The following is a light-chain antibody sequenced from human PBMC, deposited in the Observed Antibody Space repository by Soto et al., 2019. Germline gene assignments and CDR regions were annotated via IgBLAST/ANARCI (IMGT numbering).Light chain of an antibody. J-gene: IGKJ5*01. CDR3: QQYGTSPPIT. CDR2: DAS. CDR1: PGASSN. Sequence: EIVLTQSPGTLSLSPGERATLSCRASPGASSNLAWFQQKPGQAHRLLIYDASTRATGVPARFSGSGSGTDFTLTISRLEPEDFAVYYCQQYGTSPPITFGQGTRLEIK. V-gene: IGKV3-20*01.